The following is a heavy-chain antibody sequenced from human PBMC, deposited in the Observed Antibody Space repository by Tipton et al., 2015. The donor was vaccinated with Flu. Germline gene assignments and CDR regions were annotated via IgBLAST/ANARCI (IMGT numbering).Heavy chain of an antibody. J-gene: IGHJ6*02. Sequence: QLVQSGGGLIQPGGSLRLSCAASGLIVSSNYMSWVRQAPGKGLEWVSVTYSGGTTYYADSVKGRFTISRDKSKNTLYLQMNSLRAEDTAVYYCARVTGAATAYGMDVWGQGTTATVSS. CDR2: TYSGGTT. D-gene: IGHD2-15*01. CDR3: ARVTGAATAYGMDV. V-gene: IGHV3-53*01. CDR1: GLIVSSNY.